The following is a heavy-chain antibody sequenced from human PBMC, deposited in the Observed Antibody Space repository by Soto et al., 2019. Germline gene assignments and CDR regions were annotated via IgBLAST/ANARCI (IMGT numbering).Heavy chain of an antibody. CDR3: ARDPAAAAHPARWFDP. V-gene: IGHV1-69*13. D-gene: IGHD6-13*01. Sequence: SVKVSCKASGGTFSSYAISWVRQAPGQGLEWMGGIIPIFGTANYAQKFQGRVTITADESTSTAYMELSSLRSEDTAVYYCARDPAAAAHPARWFDPWGQGTLVTVSS. J-gene: IGHJ5*02. CDR2: IIPIFGTA. CDR1: GGTFSSYA.